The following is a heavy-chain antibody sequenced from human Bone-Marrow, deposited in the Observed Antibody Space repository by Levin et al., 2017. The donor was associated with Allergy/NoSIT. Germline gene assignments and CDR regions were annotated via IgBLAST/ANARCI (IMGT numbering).Heavy chain of an antibody. D-gene: IGHD2-2*01. CDR1: GFTFSNYE. CDR2: ISVGGSTT. Sequence: SCAASGFTFSNYEMNWVRQAPGKGLEWVSSISVGGSTTYYADSVKGRFTISRDNAKNSLYLQMNSLRAEDTAVYFCARDMRIAVAIDYWGQGALVTVSS. CDR3: ARDMRIAVAIDY. J-gene: IGHJ4*02. V-gene: IGHV3-48*03.